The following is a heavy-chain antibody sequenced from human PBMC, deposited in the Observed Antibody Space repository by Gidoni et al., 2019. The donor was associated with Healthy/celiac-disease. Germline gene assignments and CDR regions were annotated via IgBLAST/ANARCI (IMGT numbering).Heavy chain of an antibody. D-gene: IGHD6-19*01. CDR2: IYYSGST. Sequence: QLQLQESGPGLVTPSETLSLTCTVSGGSISSSSYYWGWIRQPPGKGLEWIGSIYYSGSTYYNPSLKSRVTISVDTSKNQFSLKLSSVTAADTAVYYCARQGIAVEDAFDIWGQGTMVTVSS. CDR1: GGSISSSSYY. J-gene: IGHJ3*02. V-gene: IGHV4-39*01. CDR3: ARQGIAVEDAFDI.